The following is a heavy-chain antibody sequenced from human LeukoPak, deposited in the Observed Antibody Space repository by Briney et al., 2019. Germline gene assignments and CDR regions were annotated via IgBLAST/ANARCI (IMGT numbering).Heavy chain of an antibody. J-gene: IGHJ4*02. Sequence: GRSLRLSCAASGFTFSTYGMHWVRQAPGKGLEWLAVIWYDGSNKYYADSVKGRFTISRDNTKNSLYLQMNSLRAEDTAVYYCARDCCSGGSCYSADYWGQGTLVTVSS. V-gene: IGHV3-33*01. CDR1: GFTFSTYG. CDR2: IWYDGSNK. D-gene: IGHD2-15*01. CDR3: ARDCCSGGSCYSADY.